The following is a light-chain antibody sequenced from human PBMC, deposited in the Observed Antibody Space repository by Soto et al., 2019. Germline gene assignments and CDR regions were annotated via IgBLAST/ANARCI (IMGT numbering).Light chain of an antibody. V-gene: IGKV1D-12*01. CDR3: QQANSLPYT. CDR2: AAS. CDR1: QGISSW. Sequence: DIKMTQSPSSVSASVGDRVTFTCRATQGISSWLAWYQQKPGKAPNLLIYAASSLQTGVPSRFSGSGSGTDFTLTISSLQPEYVATYYCQQANSLPYTFGQGTKVEIK. J-gene: IGKJ2*01.